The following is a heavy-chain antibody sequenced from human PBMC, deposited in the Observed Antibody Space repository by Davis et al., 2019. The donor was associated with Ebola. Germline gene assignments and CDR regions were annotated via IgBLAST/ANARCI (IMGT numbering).Heavy chain of an antibody. Sequence: GESLKISCAVSGFTFSNFWMTWVRQAPGKGLVWVSRITNDGTRTSYADSVQGRFTISRDNAKNTLFLQLNSLRVEDTAIYYCARREAASIDYWGQGTLVTVSS. J-gene: IGHJ4*02. CDR2: ITNDGTRT. CDR3: ARREAASIDY. CDR1: GFTFSNFW. V-gene: IGHV3-74*01. D-gene: IGHD6-25*01.